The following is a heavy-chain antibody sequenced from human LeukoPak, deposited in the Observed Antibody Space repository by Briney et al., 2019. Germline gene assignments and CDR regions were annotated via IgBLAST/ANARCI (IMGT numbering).Heavy chain of an antibody. CDR3: ARAKRGIVGATANWFDP. Sequence: ASVNVSCKASGYTFTSYATHWVRQAPGQRLEWMGWINAGNGNTKYSQKFQGRVTITRDTSASTAYMELSSLRSEDTAVYYCARAKRGIVGATANWFDPWGQGTLVTVSS. V-gene: IGHV1-3*01. CDR2: INAGNGNT. D-gene: IGHD1-26*01. CDR1: GYTFTSYA. J-gene: IGHJ5*02.